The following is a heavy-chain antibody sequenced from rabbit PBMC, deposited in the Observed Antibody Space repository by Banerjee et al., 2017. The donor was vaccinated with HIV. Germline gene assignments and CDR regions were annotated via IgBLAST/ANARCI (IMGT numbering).Heavy chain of an antibody. CDR2: IYAGSSGST. CDR3: ARTRINGFWSDFNL. D-gene: IGHD1-1*01. V-gene: IGHV1S40*01. Sequence: QSLEESGGDLVKPGASLTLTCTASGFSFSSGYYMCWVRQAPGKGLEWIACIYAGSSGSTYYASWAKGRFTISKTSSTTVTLQMTSLTAADTATYFCARTRINGFWSDFNLWGPGTLVTVS. CDR1: GFSFSSGYY. J-gene: IGHJ4*01.